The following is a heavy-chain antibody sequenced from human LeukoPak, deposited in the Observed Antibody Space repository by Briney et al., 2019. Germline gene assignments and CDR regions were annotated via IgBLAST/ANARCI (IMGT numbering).Heavy chain of an antibody. D-gene: IGHD6-13*01. CDR3: ARHEAQGSWSPGPTNWFDP. CDR1: GGSISSSSYY. CDR2: IYYSGST. J-gene: IGHJ5*02. Sequence: KPSETLSLTCTVSGGSISSSSYYWGWIRQPPGKGLEWIGSIYYSGSTYYNPSLKSRVTISVDTSKNQFSLKLSSVTAADTAVYYCARHEAQGSWSPGPTNWFDPWGQGTLVTVSS. V-gene: IGHV4-39*01.